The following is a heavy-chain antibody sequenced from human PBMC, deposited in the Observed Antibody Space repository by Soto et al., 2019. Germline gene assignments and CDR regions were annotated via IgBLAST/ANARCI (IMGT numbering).Heavy chain of an antibody. CDR1: GGSFSGYY. CDR2: INHSGST. Sequence: SETLSLTCAVYGGSFSGYYWSWIRQPPRKGLEWIGEINHSGSTNYNPSLKSRVTISVDTSKNQFSLKLSSVTAADTAVYYCATRIAARLYWGQGTLVTVSS. CDR3: ATRIAARLY. V-gene: IGHV4-34*01. J-gene: IGHJ4*02. D-gene: IGHD6-6*01.